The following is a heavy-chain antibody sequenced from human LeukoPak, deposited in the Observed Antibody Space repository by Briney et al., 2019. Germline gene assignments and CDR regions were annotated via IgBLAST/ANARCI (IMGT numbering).Heavy chain of an antibody. CDR2: TYYRSKWYN. CDR1: GDNVSNNNAA. Sequence: SQTLSLTCAISGDNVSNNNAAWNWIRQSPSGGLEWLGRTYYRSKWYNHYAVSVKSRITINPDTSKNQFSLQLNSVTPDDTAVYYCARETTGNWVVWEWSQGTLVTVSS. J-gene: IGHJ4*02. D-gene: IGHD1-26*01. CDR3: ARETTGNWVVWE. V-gene: IGHV6-1*01.